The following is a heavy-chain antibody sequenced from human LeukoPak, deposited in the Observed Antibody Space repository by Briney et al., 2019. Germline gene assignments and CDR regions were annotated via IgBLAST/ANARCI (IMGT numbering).Heavy chain of an antibody. D-gene: IGHD4-17*01. CDR2: IYPGDSDT. Sequence: GESLRISCKGSGYTFTSYWIGWVRQMPGKGLEWMGIIYPGDSDTRYSPSFQGQVTISADKSISTAYPQCSSLKASDTAMYYCARVGDYVFDYWGQGTLVTVSS. CDR3: ARVGDYVFDY. J-gene: IGHJ4*02. CDR1: GYTFTSYW. V-gene: IGHV5-51*01.